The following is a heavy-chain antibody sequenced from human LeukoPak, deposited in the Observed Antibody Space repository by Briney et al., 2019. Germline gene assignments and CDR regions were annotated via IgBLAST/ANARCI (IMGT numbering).Heavy chain of an antibody. V-gene: IGHV1-69*02. CDR3: ARAVAGTGYFDY. CDR2: IIPILGIA. CDR1: GGTFSSYT. D-gene: IGHD6-19*01. J-gene: IGHJ4*02. Sequence: SVKVSCKASGGTFSSYTISWVRQGPGQGHEWMGRIIPILGIANYAQKFQGRVTITADKSTSTAYMELSSLRSEDTAVYYCARAVAGTGYFDYWGQGTLVTVSS.